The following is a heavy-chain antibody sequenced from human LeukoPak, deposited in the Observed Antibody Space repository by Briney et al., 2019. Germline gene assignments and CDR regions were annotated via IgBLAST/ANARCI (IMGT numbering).Heavy chain of an antibody. CDR1: GFTVSSKY. Sequence: GGSLRVSRVGSGFTVSSKYMRWLRQAAARGRDGVAVSYGCGSTYYADSVKGRFTISRDNSKNTLYLQMNSLRAEDTAVYYCARGGISSSPFKVLYYFYYWGQGTLVTVSS. CDR2: SYGCGST. V-gene: IGHV3-66*03. CDR3: ARGGISSSPFKVLYYFYY. D-gene: IGHD6-6*01. J-gene: IGHJ4*02.